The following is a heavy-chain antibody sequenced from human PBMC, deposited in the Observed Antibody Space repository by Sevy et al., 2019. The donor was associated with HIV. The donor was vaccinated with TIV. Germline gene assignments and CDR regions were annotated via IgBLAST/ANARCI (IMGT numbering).Heavy chain of an antibody. CDR1: GFTFGDYA. V-gene: IGHV3-49*03. D-gene: IGHD3-10*01. Sequence: GGSLRLSCTSSGFTFGDYALSWCRQAPGKVLEWVGFIRSKTHGGTTEYAASVKGRFIISRDDSKSIAYLQMNSLKTEDTAVYYCSRIRGTISPYYYFGMGVWGQGTTVTVSS. J-gene: IGHJ6*02. CDR2: IRSKTHGGTT. CDR3: SRIRGTISPYYYFGMGV.